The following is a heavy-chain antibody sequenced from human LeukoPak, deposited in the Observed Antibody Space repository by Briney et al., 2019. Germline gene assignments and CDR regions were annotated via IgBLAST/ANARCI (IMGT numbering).Heavy chain of an antibody. CDR3: ARGGPPGYYYDYYMDV. CDR1: GGSISSSSYY. V-gene: IGHV4-39*07. CDR2: IYYSGST. Sequence: PSETLSLTCTVSGGSISSSSYYWGWLRQPPGKGLEWIGSIYYSGSTYYNPSLKSRVTISVDTSKNQFSLKLSSVTAADTAVYFCARGGPPGYYYDYYMDVWGKGTTVTVSS. J-gene: IGHJ6*03.